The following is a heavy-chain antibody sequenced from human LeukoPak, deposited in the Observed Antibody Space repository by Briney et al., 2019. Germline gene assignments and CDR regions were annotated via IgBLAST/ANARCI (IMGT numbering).Heavy chain of an antibody. CDR2: IKEDGSAK. D-gene: IGHD6-13*01. CDR1: GFSFSSSW. Sequence: GGSLRLSCAASGFSFSSSWMSWVRQAPGKGLEWVANIKEDGSAKYYVDSVKGRFTISRDNAKNSLYLQMNSLRAGDTAVYYCARDWGLVEAAGDYWGQGTPVTVSS. J-gene: IGHJ4*02. V-gene: IGHV3-7*05. CDR3: ARDWGLVEAAGDY.